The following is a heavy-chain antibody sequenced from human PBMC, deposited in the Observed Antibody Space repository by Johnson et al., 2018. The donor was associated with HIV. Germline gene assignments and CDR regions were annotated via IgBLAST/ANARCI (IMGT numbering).Heavy chain of an antibody. CDR3: ARGEYYYDSSGYSNTPDAFDI. D-gene: IGHD3-22*01. Sequence: VQLVESGGGLVQPGGSLRLSCAASGFTVSSNYMSWVRQAPGKGLAWVSVMYSGGSTYYADSVKGRFTLSRDTSKNTLYLQMTSLGAEDTAVYYCARGEYYYDSSGYSNTPDAFDIWGQGTMVTVSS. CDR1: GFTVSSNY. J-gene: IGHJ3*02. CDR2: MYSGGST. V-gene: IGHV3-66*01.